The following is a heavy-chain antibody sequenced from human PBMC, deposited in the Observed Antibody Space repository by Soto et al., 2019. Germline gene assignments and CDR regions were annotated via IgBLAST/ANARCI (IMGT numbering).Heavy chain of an antibody. J-gene: IGHJ3*02. D-gene: IGHD3-9*01. V-gene: IGHV4-34*01. Sequence: NPSETLSLTCAVYGGSFSGYYWSWIRQPPGKGLEWIGEINHSGSTNYNPSLKSRVTISVDTSKNQFSLKLSSVTAADTAVYYCARQGWKYYDILTGYYWSGNAFDIWGQGTMVTVSS. CDR3: ARQGWKYYDILTGYYWSGNAFDI. CDR2: INHSGST. CDR1: GGSFSGYY.